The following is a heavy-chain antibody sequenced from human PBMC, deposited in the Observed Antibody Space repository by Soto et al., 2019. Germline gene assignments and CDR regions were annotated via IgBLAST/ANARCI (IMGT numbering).Heavy chain of an antibody. CDR3: ANLGVVPAAMRFYYYYGMDV. V-gene: IGHV3-23*01. D-gene: IGHD2-2*01. J-gene: IGHJ6*02. CDR2: ISGSGGST. Sequence: EVQLLESGGGLVQPGGSLRLSCAASGFTFSSYAMSWVRQAPGKGLEWVSAISGSGGSTYYADSVKGRFTISRDNSKNTLYLQMNSLRAEDTAVYYCANLGVVPAAMRFYYYYGMDVWGQGTTVTVSS. CDR1: GFTFSSYA.